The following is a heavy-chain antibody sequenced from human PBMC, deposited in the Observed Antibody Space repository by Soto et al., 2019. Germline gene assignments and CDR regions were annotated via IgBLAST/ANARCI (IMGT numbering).Heavy chain of an antibody. CDR2: ITTSSSFR. J-gene: IGHJ4*02. D-gene: IGHD2-15*01. CDR3: ARDLGVALATLTLDY. V-gene: IGHV3-21*01. CDR1: GFTFSSYS. Sequence: EVQLVESGGGLVKPGGSLRLSCAASGFTFSSYSMNWVRQAPGKGPEWVADITTSSSFRFYADSVKGRFTISRDDAKNSLYLQMNSLRAEDTGVYYCARDLGVALATLTLDYWGQGTLVTVSS.